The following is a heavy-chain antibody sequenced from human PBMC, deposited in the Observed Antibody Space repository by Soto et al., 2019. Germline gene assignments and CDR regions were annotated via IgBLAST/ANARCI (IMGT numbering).Heavy chain of an antibody. J-gene: IGHJ4*02. Sequence: EVQVVDSGGGLVQPGGSLRLSCTASGFTVSSDYMSWVRQAPGKGLEWVSVIYNTGGTKYADSVKGRFTISRDNSKNTLYLQMNSLRADDTAVYYCTRAAWDYWGQGTLVTVSS. D-gene: IGHD2-15*01. V-gene: IGHV3-66*01. CDR1: GFTVSSDY. CDR2: IYNTGGT. CDR3: TRAAWDY.